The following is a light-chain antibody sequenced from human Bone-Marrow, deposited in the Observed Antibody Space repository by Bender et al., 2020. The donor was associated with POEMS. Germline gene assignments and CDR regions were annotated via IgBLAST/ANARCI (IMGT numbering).Light chain of an antibody. CDR1: SSNIGAHA. J-gene: IGLJ2*01. CDR3: SSYAGNNNSVL. V-gene: IGLV1-44*01. Sequence: QSVLTQPPSASGTPGQRVTISCSGGSSNIGAHAVNWYQHLPGTAPKLLIYSSHRRPSEVPDRFSGSRSGTSASLAISGLQSDDEADYYCSSYAGNNNSVLFGGGTKLTVL. CDR2: SSH.